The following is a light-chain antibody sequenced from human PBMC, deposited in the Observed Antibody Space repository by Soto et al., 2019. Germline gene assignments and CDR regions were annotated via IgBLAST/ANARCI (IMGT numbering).Light chain of an antibody. V-gene: IGKV3-11*01. CDR3: QQRSNLPPT. Sequence: DILLTQSPGALSLSPGERATLSCRASQSVSNNYLAWYQQKPGQAPKLLIYGASNRASGIPARFSGSGSGTDFTLTISSLEPEDFAVYYCQQRSNLPPTFGQGTRLEIK. CDR2: GAS. J-gene: IGKJ5*01. CDR1: QSVSNNY.